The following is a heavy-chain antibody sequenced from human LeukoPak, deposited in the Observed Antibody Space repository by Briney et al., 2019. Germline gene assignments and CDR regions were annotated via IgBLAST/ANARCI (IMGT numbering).Heavy chain of an antibody. V-gene: IGHV3-33*01. CDR2: IRYDGTET. J-gene: IGHJ3*02. CDR3: ARENWNVAKYVLDI. Sequence: PGSSLRLSCVASGFTFSAYGVHWVRQAPGRGLDWVTGIRYDGTETAYADSVKGHFTISRDNSRSTLYLQMNSLRVDDTAMYYCARENWNVAKYVLDIWGQGTLVSVA. D-gene: IGHD1-1*01. CDR1: GFTFSAYG.